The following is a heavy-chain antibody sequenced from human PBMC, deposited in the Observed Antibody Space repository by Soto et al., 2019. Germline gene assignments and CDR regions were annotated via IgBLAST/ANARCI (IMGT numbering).Heavy chain of an antibody. J-gene: IGHJ4*02. CDR2: ISTTSSTI. Sequence: PWWSLRLSCAASGYTFCSYSMDWSRQAPGKGLEWVSYISTTSSTIYYADSVKGRFTISRDNAKNSLFLQMNSLRDEDTAVYYCARDCGGATLAWGQGTLGTVSS. CDR1: GYTFCSYS. V-gene: IGHV3-48*02. CDR3: ARDCGGATLA. D-gene: IGHD1-26*01.